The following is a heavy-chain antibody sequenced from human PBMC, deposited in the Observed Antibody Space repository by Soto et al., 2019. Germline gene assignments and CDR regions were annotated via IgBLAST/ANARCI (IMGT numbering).Heavy chain of an antibody. Sequence: EVQLVESGGGLVKPWGSLRLSCAASGFTFSSYSMNCVRQAPGKWLEWVSSISSSSSYIYYADSVKGRFTISRDNAKNSRYLQMNSLRAEDTAVYYCARSYYDFLAPAYWGQGALVTVS. CDR3: ARSYYDFLAPAY. CDR1: GFTFSSYS. J-gene: IGHJ4*02. CDR2: ISSSSSYI. D-gene: IGHD3-3*01. V-gene: IGHV3-21*01.